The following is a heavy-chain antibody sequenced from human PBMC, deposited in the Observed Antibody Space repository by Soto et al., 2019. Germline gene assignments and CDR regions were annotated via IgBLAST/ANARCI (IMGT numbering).Heavy chain of an antibody. CDR3: ARRSTFYYESSGYDV. Sequence: QVQLQQWGAGLLKPSETLSLTCAVSGGSFSGYYWSWIRKPPATGLEWIGEINHSGSTNYNPSHKRRVTIPVDTSKNQFSQNQSSVTAADTAVYYCARRSTFYYESSGYDVCGQGPLVTVAS. J-gene: IGHJ4*02. CDR1: GGSFSGYY. V-gene: IGHV4-34*01. CDR2: INHSGST. D-gene: IGHD3-22*01.